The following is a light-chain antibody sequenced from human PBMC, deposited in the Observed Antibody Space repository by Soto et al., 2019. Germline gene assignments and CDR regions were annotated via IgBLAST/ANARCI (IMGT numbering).Light chain of an antibody. J-gene: IGKJ5*01. CDR3: LLRSDWPPIT. CDR1: QSIGSY. V-gene: IGKV3-11*01. CDR2: DAS. Sequence: EIVLTQSPDTLSLSPGDRATLSCRASQSIGSYLAWYQQKPGQAPRLLIYDASNRATGIPARFSGGGSGTDFTLTISSLEPEDFAVYYCLLRSDWPPITFGQGTRLDSK.